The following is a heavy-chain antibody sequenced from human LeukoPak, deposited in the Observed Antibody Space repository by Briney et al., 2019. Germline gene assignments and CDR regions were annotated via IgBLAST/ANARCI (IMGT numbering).Heavy chain of an antibody. J-gene: IGHJ6*02. CDR1: GYSFTGYY. V-gene: IGHV1-2*02. CDR3: ARDEAV. CDR2: ISPNSGDT. Sequence: ASVKVSCEASGYSFTGYYMHWVRQAPGQGLEWMGWISPNSGDTNYAQKFQGRVTMTRDTSISTAYMELSSLRSEDTAVYYCARDEAVWGQGTTVTVSS.